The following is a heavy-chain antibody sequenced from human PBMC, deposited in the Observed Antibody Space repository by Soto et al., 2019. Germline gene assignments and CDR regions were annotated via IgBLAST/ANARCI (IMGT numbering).Heavy chain of an antibody. CDR2: IIPILGIA. CDR1: GGTFSSYT. Sequence: PVKVSCKASGGTFSSYTISWVRQAPGQGLEWMGRIIPILGIANYAQKFQGRATITADKSTSTAYMELSSLRSEDTAVYYCATGPGIAAAGTVYWGQGTLVTVSS. J-gene: IGHJ4*02. D-gene: IGHD6-13*01. CDR3: ATGPGIAAAGTVY. V-gene: IGHV1-69*02.